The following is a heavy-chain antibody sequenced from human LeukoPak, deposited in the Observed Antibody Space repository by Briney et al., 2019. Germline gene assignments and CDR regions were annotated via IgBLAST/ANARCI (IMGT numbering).Heavy chain of an antibody. J-gene: IGHJ4*02. V-gene: IGHV1-18*01. Sequence: ASVKVSCKASGYTFTSYSISWVRQAPGQGLEWMGWISAYNGNTNSEQKFQGRVTMTTDTSTSTAYMELRSLRSDDTAVFYCARFSSTWYGGFDYWGQGTLVTVSS. CDR1: GYTFTSYS. D-gene: IGHD6-13*01. CDR2: ISAYNGNT. CDR3: ARFSSTWYGGFDY.